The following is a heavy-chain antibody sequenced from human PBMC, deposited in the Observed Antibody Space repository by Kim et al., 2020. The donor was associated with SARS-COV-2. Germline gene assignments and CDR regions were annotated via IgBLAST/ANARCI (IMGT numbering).Heavy chain of an antibody. V-gene: IGHV1-3*01. D-gene: IGHD2-2*01. CDR2: INAGNGNT. CDR1: GYTFTSYA. Sequence: ASVKVSCKASGYTFTSYAMHWVRQAPGQRLEWMGWINAGNGNTKYSQKFQGRVTITRDTSASIAYMELSSLRSEDTAVYYCAGGAVVPAAAILSWGQGTLVTVSS. J-gene: IGHJ5*02. CDR3: AGGAVVPAAAILS.